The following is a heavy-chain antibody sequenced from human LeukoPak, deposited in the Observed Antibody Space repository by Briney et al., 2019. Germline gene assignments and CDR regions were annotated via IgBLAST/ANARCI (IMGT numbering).Heavy chain of an antibody. V-gene: IGHV4-34*01. CDR3: ARGGCSSTSCYVGPFDY. CDR1: GGSFSGYY. D-gene: IGHD2-2*01. CDR2: INHSGST. Sequence: PSETLSLICAVYGGSFSGYYWSWIRQPPGKGLEWIGEINHSGSTNYNPSLKSRVTISVDTSKNQFSLKLSSVTAADTAVYYCARGGCSSTSCYVGPFDYWGQGTLVTVSS. J-gene: IGHJ4*02.